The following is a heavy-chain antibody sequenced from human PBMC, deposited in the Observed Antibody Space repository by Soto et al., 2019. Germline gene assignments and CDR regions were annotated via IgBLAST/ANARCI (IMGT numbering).Heavy chain of an antibody. D-gene: IGHD3-10*01. Sequence: PSETLSLTCTVSGGSISSGDYYWSWIRQPPGKGLEWIGYIYYSGSTYYNPSLKSRVTISVDTSKNQFSLKLSSVTAADTAVYYCARASSETYYHGSEFDPWGQGTLVTVSS. J-gene: IGHJ5*02. CDR2: IYYSGST. CDR3: ARASSETYYHGSEFDP. V-gene: IGHV4-30-4*01. CDR1: GGSISSGDYY.